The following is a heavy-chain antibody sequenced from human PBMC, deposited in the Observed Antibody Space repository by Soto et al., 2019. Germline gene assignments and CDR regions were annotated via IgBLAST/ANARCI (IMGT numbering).Heavy chain of an antibody. CDR2: TNPNSCNT. Sequence: QVQLVQSGAEVKKPGASVKVSCKASGYTFTSYDINWVRQATGQGLEWMGWTNPNSCNTGYAQKFQCRGTMTMNTSISTAYMELSRLRSEDTAVYYCARARTHEYESSGYTRLNWFEPGAQGTLVTVSS. CDR1: GYTFTSYD. CDR3: ARARTHEYESSGYTRLNWFEP. D-gene: IGHD3-22*01. V-gene: IGHV1-8*01. J-gene: IGHJ5*02.